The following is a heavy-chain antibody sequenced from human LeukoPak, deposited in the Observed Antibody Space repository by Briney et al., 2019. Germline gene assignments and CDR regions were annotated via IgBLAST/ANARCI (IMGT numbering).Heavy chain of an antibody. CDR3: ARADSGSSPLYYYYYYYMDV. Sequence: ASVKVSCKASGYTFTGYYMHWVRQAPGQGLEWMGWINPNRGGTNYAQKFQGRVTMTRDTSISTAYMELSRLRSDDTAVYYCARADSGSSPLYYYYYYYMDVWGKGTTVTVSS. V-gene: IGHV1-2*02. CDR2: INPNRGGT. J-gene: IGHJ6*03. CDR1: GYTFTGYY. D-gene: IGHD1-26*01.